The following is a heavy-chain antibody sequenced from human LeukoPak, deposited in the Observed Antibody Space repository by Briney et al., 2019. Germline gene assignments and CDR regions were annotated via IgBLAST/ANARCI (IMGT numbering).Heavy chain of an antibody. Sequence: SETLSLTCAVYGGSFSGYYWSWIRQPPGKGLEWIGETNHSGSTNYNPSLKSRVTISVDTSKNQFSLKLSSVTAADTAVYYCARGYDFWSGYPPGRFDYWGQGTLVTVSS. CDR2: TNHSGST. CDR1: GGSFSGYY. CDR3: ARGYDFWSGYPPGRFDY. D-gene: IGHD3-3*01. V-gene: IGHV4-34*01. J-gene: IGHJ4*02.